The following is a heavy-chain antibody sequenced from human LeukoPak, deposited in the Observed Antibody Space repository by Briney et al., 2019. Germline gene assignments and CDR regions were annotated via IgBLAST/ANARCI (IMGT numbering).Heavy chain of an antibody. V-gene: IGHV1-69*01. D-gene: IGHD3-3*01. Sequence: VASVKVSCKASGDSFRNSAISWVRQAPGQGLEWMGGINPLFRTANYALKFQGKVTITADGSTSTAYLELSSLRSEDTAVYYCARGGGIFGVLTTAHYYGMDVWGQGTTVTVSS. J-gene: IGHJ6*02. CDR2: INPLFRTA. CDR1: GDSFRNSA. CDR3: ARGGGIFGVLTTAHYYGMDV.